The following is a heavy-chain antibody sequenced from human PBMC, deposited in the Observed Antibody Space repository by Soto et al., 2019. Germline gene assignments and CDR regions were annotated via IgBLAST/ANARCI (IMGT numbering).Heavy chain of an antibody. Sequence: QVQLVDSGGGVVQPGRSLRLSCAASGFTFNSYAMHWVRQAPGKGLEWVAVISYDGGNKYYADSVKGRFTISRDNSKNTLYLQMNSLRAEDTAVYYCARDPGSGWPPFDYWGQGTLVTVSS. D-gene: IGHD6-19*01. CDR1: GFTFNSYA. CDR3: ARDPGSGWPPFDY. J-gene: IGHJ4*02. CDR2: ISYDGGNK. V-gene: IGHV3-30-3*01.